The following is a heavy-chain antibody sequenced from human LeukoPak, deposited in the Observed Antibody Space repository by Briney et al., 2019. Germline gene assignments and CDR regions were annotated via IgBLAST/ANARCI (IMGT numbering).Heavy chain of an antibody. CDR1: GGSFSGYY. CDR2: INHSGDT. Sequence: SETLSLTCAVYGGSFSGYYWRWIRQPPGKGLEWIGEINHSGDTNYNPSLKSRVTMSVDTSKNQFSLRVTSVTAADTAVYYRARGRKNVGYCSSASCSSYYYDYMDVWGKGTTVTVS. V-gene: IGHV4-34*01. D-gene: IGHD2-2*01. J-gene: IGHJ6*03. CDR3: ARGRKNVGYCSSASCSSYYYDYMDV.